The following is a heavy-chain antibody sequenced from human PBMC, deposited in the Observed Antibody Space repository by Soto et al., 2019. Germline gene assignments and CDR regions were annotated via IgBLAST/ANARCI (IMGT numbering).Heavy chain of an antibody. J-gene: IGHJ4*02. CDR2: INHSGST. CDR3: ARGLPEIRRTPLFGFGY. D-gene: IGHD3-3*01. Sequence: QVQLQQWGAGLLKPSETLSLTCAVYGGSFSGYYWSWIRQPPGKGLEWIGEINHSGSTNYNPSLKSRVTISVDTSKNQFSLKLSSVTAADTAVYYCARGLPEIRRTPLFGFGYWGQGTLVTVSS. CDR1: GGSFSGYY. V-gene: IGHV4-34*01.